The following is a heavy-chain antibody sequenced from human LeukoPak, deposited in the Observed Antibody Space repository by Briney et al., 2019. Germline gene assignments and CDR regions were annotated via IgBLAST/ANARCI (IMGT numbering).Heavy chain of an antibody. D-gene: IGHD1-7*01. Sequence: SETLSLTCTVSGGSISSYYWSWIRQPPGKGLEWIGYVYFSGSTNYNPSLKSRVTISVDTSKNQFSLKLSSVTAADTAVYYCARHILELGINWFDPWGQGTLVTVSS. CDR2: VYFSGST. J-gene: IGHJ5*02. V-gene: IGHV4-59*01. CDR3: ARHILELGINWFDP. CDR1: GGSISSYY.